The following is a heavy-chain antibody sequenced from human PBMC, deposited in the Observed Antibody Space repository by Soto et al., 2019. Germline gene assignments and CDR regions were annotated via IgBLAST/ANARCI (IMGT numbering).Heavy chain of an antibody. CDR3: ARETHSYGLDAFDI. D-gene: IGHD5-18*01. Sequence: QVQLVESGGGVVQPGRSLRLSCAASGFTFSSYAMHWVRQAPGKGLEWVAVISYDGSNKYYADSLKGRFTISRDNSKNTLYLQMNSLRAEDTAVYYCARETHSYGLDAFDIWGQGTMVTVSS. J-gene: IGHJ3*02. CDR1: GFTFSSYA. V-gene: IGHV3-30-3*01. CDR2: ISYDGSNK.